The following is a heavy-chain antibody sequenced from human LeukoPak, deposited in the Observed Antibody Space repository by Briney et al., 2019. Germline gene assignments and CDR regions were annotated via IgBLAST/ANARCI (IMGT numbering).Heavy chain of an antibody. J-gene: IGHJ6*02. CDR2: ISSSGSTI. CDR3: SGTTAYYYYGMDV. Sequence: GGSLRLSCAASGFTFSDYYMSWIRQAPGKGLEWVSYISSSGSTIYYADSVKGRFTISRDNAKNSLYLQMNSLRAEDTAVYYCSGTTAYYYYGMDVWGQGTTVTVSS. D-gene: IGHD1-7*01. V-gene: IGHV3-11*01. CDR1: GFTFSDYY.